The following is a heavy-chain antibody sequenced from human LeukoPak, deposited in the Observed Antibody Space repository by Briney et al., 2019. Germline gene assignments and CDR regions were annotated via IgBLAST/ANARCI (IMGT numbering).Heavy chain of an antibody. CDR1: GASINTYY. Sequence: PSETLSLTCAVSGASINTYYWSWIRQPPGKGLEWIGYIYYSGSTNYNPSLKSRVTISVDTSKNQFSLKLSSVTAADTAVYYCARSFPVGRYSGSSFDYWGQGTLVTVSS. CDR3: ARSFPVGRYSGSSFDY. V-gene: IGHV4-59*01. CDR2: IYYSGST. D-gene: IGHD6-6*01. J-gene: IGHJ4*02.